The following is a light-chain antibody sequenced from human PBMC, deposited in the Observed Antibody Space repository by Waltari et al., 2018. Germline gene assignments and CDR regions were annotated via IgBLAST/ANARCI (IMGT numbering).Light chain of an antibody. CDR3: QQADSFPLT. V-gene: IGKV1-12*01. CDR1: QGVSSS. CDR2: AAS. J-gene: IGKJ3*01. Sequence: DIQMTQSPSSVSASVGDRVTITCRASQGVSSSLACYQRKPGKAPKLLIYAASSLQNGVPSSFSGSGSGTDFTLTISSLQPEDFATYYCQQADSFPLTFGPGTKVDIK.